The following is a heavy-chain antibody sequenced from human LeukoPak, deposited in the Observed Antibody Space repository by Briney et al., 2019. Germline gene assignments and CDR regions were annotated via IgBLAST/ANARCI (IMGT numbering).Heavy chain of an antibody. V-gene: IGHV3-21*01. CDR1: GFTFSSYG. CDR2: ITSSRSYI. D-gene: IGHD6-13*01. CDR3: ARGGAAAALR. Sequence: GGSLRLSCAASGFTFSSYGMNWVRQAPGKGLEWVSSITSSRSYIYYADSVKGRFTISRDNAKNSLYLQMNSLRAEDPAVYYCARGGAAAALRWGQGTLVAVSS. J-gene: IGHJ1*01.